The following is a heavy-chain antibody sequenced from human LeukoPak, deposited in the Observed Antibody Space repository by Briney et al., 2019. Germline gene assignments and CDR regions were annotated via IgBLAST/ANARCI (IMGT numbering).Heavy chain of an antibody. CDR2: IYSDGRT. CDR1: GFTVSTNY. CDR3: ARDSGRFDVFDI. V-gene: IGHV3-53*01. Sequence: GGSLRLSCAASGFTVSTNYMSWVRQAPGKGLEWVSLIYSDGRTYYADSVKGRFTISIDNSTNTLYIQMNSMRAEDTAVYYCARDSGRFDVFDIWGQGTMVTVSS. J-gene: IGHJ3*02. D-gene: IGHD3-10*01.